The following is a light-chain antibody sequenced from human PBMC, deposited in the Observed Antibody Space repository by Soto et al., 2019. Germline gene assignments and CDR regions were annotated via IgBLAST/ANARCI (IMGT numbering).Light chain of an antibody. CDR1: SSDVGGDNY. Sequence: QSALTQPPSASGSPGQSVTISCTGTSSDVGGDNYVSWYQQHPGKVPKLIIFGVNKRPSGVPDRFSGSKSGNTASLTVSGLQAEDEAVYYCSSYAGNNAYVFGTGTKVTVL. CDR3: SSYAGNNAYV. J-gene: IGLJ1*01. V-gene: IGLV2-8*01. CDR2: GVN.